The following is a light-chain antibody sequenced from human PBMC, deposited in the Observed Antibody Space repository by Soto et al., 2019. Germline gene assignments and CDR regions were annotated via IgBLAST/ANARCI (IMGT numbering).Light chain of an antibody. CDR3: ASYTSSDTEV. CDR1: SSDIGGYNY. Sequence: QSALTQPASVSGSPGQSITISCTGTSSDIGGYNYVSWYQQHPDKAPKVMIYDVTYRPSGVSNRFSASKSGSTASLTISGLQAEDEADYYCASYTSSDTEVFGTGTKLTVL. J-gene: IGLJ1*01. CDR2: DVT. V-gene: IGLV2-14*03.